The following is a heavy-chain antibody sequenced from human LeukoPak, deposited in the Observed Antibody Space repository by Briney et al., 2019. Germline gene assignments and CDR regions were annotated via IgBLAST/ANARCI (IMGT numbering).Heavy chain of an antibody. Sequence: PGGSLRLSCAASGFTFSNFAMNWVRRAPGKGLEWVSPISGRGDGTYYADSVKGRFTISRDNSKNTLFLQMSNLSADDTALYYCAKGRLQEGTVFRGVITPVDYWGQGTLVTVTS. CDR2: ISGRGDGT. D-gene: IGHD3-10*01. V-gene: IGHV3-23*01. J-gene: IGHJ4*02. CDR1: GFTFSNFA. CDR3: AKGRLQEGTVFRGVITPVDY.